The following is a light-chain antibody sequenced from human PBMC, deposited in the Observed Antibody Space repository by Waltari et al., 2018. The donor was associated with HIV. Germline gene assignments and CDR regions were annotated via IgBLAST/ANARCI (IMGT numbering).Light chain of an antibody. CDR1: SYNIGSNY. CDR3: AAWGDSLTSFV. CDR2: RNN. V-gene: IGLV1-47*01. Sequence: QSVLTQPPSASGTPGQRVTISCSGSSYNIGSNYVYWYQHTPGTAPKLLIYRNNQRPSGVPDRFSGSKSGTSASLAISGLRSEDEADYYCAAWGDSLTSFVFGTGTKVTVL. J-gene: IGLJ1*01.